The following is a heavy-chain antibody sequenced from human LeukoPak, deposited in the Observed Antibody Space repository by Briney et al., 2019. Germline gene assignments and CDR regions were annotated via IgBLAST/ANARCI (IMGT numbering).Heavy chain of an antibody. Sequence: GGSLRLSCAASGFTFSSYAMSWVRQAPGKGLEWVSSISSSSSYIYYADSVKGRFTISRDNAKNSLYLQMNSLRAEDTAVYYCARGKLTGYDRVYWGQGTLVTVSS. J-gene: IGHJ4*02. D-gene: IGHD3-22*01. CDR3: ARGKLTGYDRVY. CDR1: GFTFSSYA. V-gene: IGHV3-21*01. CDR2: ISSSSSYI.